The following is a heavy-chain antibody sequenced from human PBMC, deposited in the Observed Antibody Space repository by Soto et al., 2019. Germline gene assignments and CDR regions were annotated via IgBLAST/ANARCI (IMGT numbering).Heavy chain of an antibody. J-gene: IGHJ4*02. V-gene: IGHV3-74*01. CDR2: IKSDGTVT. D-gene: IGHD3-3*01. CDR1: GITFSTYR. CDR3: ARENYDFWSGYYLDY. Sequence: EVQLVESGGGLVQPGGSLRLSCVVSGITFSTYRMHWVRQAPGKGLVWVSHIKSDGTVTHYTDSVRGRFIISRDNGKNTLFLQMNSLRAEDTAVYYCARENYDFWSGYYLDYWGQGPLVTVSS.